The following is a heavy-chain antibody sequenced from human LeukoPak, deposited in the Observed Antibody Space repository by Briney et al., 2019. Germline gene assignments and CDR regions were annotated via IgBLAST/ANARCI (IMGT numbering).Heavy chain of an antibody. V-gene: IGHV3-66*01. CDR1: GFSVSRNY. CDR2: IYSGGST. Sequence: GGSLRLSCAASGFSVSRNYMTWVRQAPGEGLEWVSLIYSGGSTSYADSVKGRFTISRDNSKNTLYLQMNSLRAEDTAGYYCARKTDHQTGGDYWGQGTLVTVSS. CDR3: ARKTDHQTGGDY. D-gene: IGHD1-1*01. J-gene: IGHJ4*02.